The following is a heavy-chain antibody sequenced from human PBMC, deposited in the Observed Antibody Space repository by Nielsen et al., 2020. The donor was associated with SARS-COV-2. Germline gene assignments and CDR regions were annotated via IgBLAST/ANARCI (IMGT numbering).Heavy chain of an antibody. CDR3: AKAPYSSGYYDY. CDR1: GFTFSSYA. J-gene: IGHJ4*02. V-gene: IGHV3-23*01. D-gene: IGHD6-19*01. CDR2: ISGSGGST. Sequence: GWSLRLSCAASGFTFSSYAMSWVRQAPGKGLEWVSAISGSGGSTYYADSVKGRFTISRDNSKNTLYLQMNSLRAEDTAVYYCAKAPYSSGYYDYWGQGTLVTVSS.